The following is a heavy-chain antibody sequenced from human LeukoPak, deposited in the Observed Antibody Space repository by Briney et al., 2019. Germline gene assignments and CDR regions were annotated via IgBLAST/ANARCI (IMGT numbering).Heavy chain of an antibody. D-gene: IGHD3-10*01. CDR3: ARLGSSGSYALDY. CDR1: GYTFTGYY. CDR2: INPNSGGT. J-gene: IGHJ4*02. V-gene: IGHV1-2*04. Sequence: ASVKVSRKASGYTFTGYYMHWVRQAPGQGLEWMGWINPNSGGTNYAQKFQGWVTMTRDTSISTAYMELSRLRSDDTAVYYCARLGSSGSYALDYWGQGTLVTVSS.